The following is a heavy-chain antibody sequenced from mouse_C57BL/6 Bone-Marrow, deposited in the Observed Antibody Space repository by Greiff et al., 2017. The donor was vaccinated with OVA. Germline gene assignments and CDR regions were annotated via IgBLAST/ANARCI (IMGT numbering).Heavy chain of an antibody. Sequence: QVTLKESGAELVKPGASVKLSCKASGYTFTEYTIHWVKQRSGQGLEWIGWFYPGSGSIKYNEKFKDKATLTADKSSSTVYMELSRLTSEDSAVYFCARHDSNCYYFDYWGQGTTLTVSS. CDR2: FYPGSGSI. J-gene: IGHJ2*01. V-gene: IGHV1-62-2*01. D-gene: IGHD4-1*02. CDR1: GYTFTEYT. CDR3: ARHDSNCYYFDY.